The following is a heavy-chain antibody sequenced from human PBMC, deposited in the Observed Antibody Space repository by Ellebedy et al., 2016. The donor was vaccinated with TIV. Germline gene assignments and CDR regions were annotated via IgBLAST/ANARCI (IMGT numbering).Heavy chain of an antibody. Sequence: SQTLSLTCAISGDSVSSNSVAWNWIRQSPSRGLEWLRRTYYRSKWYNDYAASVKSRITINPDTSKNQFSLQLNSVTPEDTAVYYCARMGYSSTLPYLDYWGQGTLVTVSS. CDR1: GDSVSSNSVA. J-gene: IGHJ4*02. D-gene: IGHD6-13*01. CDR2: TYYRSKWYN. V-gene: IGHV6-1*01. CDR3: ARMGYSSTLPYLDY.